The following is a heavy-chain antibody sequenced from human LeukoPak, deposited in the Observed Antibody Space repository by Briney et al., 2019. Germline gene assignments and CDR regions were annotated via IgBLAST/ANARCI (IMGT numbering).Heavy chain of an antibody. Sequence: GGSLRLSCAASGFTVSSNFMSWVRQAPGKGLEWVSVIYSGGTTYYADSVKGRFTISRDNSKNTLYLQMNSLRADDTAVYYCARDLLSGYDPQFDYWGQGTQVTVSS. J-gene: IGHJ4*02. V-gene: IGHV3-53*01. CDR2: IYSGGTT. D-gene: IGHD5-12*01. CDR1: GFTVSSNF. CDR3: ARDLLSGYDPQFDY.